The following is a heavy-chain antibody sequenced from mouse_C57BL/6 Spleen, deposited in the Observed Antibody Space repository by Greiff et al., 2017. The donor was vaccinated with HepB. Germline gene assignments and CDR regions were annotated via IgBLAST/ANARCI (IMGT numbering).Heavy chain of an antibody. D-gene: IGHD1-1*01. CDR1: GYAFSSSW. CDR2: IYPGDGDT. J-gene: IGHJ4*01. Sequence: VQLKESGPELVKPGASVKISCKASGYAFSSSWMNWVKQRPGKGLEWIGRIYPGDGDTNYNGKFKGKATLTADKSSSTAYMQLSSLTSEDSAVYFCARGGTTVVATPYAMDYWGQGTSVTVSS. V-gene: IGHV1-82*01. CDR3: ARGGTTVVATPYAMDY.